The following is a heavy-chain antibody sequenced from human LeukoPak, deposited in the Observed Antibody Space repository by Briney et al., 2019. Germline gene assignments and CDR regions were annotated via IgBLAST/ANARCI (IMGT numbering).Heavy chain of an antibody. CDR1: GYTFTGYY. V-gene: IGHV1-2*06. D-gene: IGHD5-24*01. Sequence: ASVKVSCKASGYTFTGYYMHWVRQAPGQGLEWMGRINPNSGGTNYAQKFQGRVTMTRDTSISTAYMELSRLRSDDTAMYYCARDRGSRGYFDYWGQGTLVTVSS. CDR3: ARDRGSRGYFDY. CDR2: INPNSGGT. J-gene: IGHJ4*02.